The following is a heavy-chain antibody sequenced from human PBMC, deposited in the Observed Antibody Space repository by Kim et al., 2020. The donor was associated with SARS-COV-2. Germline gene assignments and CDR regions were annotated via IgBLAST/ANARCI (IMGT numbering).Heavy chain of an antibody. J-gene: IGHJ4*02. CDR2: ILSSGISNGGRT. Sequence: SETLSLTCTVSGGSTSGYYWSWIRQPPGKEPEWIGYILSSGISNGGRTKYNPSLKSRVTISVDTSKNQVSLDVTSVTATDTAMYYCARHGTEDGRRIEDWGQGTLVTVSS. CDR3: ARHGTEDGRRIED. V-gene: IGHV4-59*08. CDR1: GGSTSGYY. D-gene: IGHD1-1*01.